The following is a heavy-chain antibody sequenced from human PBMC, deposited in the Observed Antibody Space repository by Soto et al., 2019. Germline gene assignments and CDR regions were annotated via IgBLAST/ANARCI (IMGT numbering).Heavy chain of an antibody. J-gene: IGHJ4*02. D-gene: IGHD3-16*02. CDR1: GGSISSGDYY. V-gene: IGHV4-30-4*01. Sequence: QVQLQESGPGLVKPSQTLSLTCTVSGGSISSGDYYWSWIRQPPGKGLEWIGYIYYSGSTYYNPSLKSRVTISVDTSKNQFSLKLSSVTAADTAVYYCARDAANYVWGSYRYGWGQGTLVTVSS. CDR2: IYYSGST. CDR3: ARDAANYVWGSYRYG.